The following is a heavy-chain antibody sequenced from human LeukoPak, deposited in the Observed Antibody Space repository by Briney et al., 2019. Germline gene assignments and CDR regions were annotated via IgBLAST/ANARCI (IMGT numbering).Heavy chain of an antibody. CDR1: GGTFSSYT. D-gene: IGHD2-21*02. CDR2: IIPILGIA. Sequence: GSSVKVSCKASGGTFSSYTISWVRQAPGQGLEWMGRIIPILGIANYAQKFQGRVTITADKSTSTAYMELSSLRSEDTAVYYCARDFDPLTRLAVTSDYWGQGTLVTVSS. J-gene: IGHJ4*02. CDR3: ARDFDPLTRLAVTSDY. V-gene: IGHV1-69*04.